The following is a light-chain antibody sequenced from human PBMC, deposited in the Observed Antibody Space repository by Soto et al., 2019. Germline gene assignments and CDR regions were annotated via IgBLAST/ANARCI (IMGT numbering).Light chain of an antibody. V-gene: IGLV2-14*01. CDR1: SSDVGGYDY. CDR2: EVS. J-gene: IGLJ3*02. Sequence: QSALTQPASVSGSPGQSITISCTGTSSDVGGYDYVSWYQQHPGKAPKLMISEVSDRPSGVSDRFSGSKSGDTASLTISGLQAEDEADYYCSSYTRSNTWLFGVGTQLTVL. CDR3: SSYTRSNTWL.